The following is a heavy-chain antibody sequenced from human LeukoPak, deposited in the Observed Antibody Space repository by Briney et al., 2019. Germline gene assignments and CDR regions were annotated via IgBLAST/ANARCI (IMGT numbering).Heavy chain of an antibody. D-gene: IGHD3-22*01. CDR1: GGXISSYY. V-gene: IGHV4-59*01. CDR2: IYYSGST. CDR3: AILYYDSSGYYSGFHY. Sequence: SETLSLTCTVSGGXISSYYCSWIRQPPGKGLEWIGYIYYSGSTNYNPSLKSRLTMSVDTSKNQFSLKLSFVTAADTAVYYCAILYYDSSGYYSGFHYWGQGTLVPVSS. J-gene: IGHJ4*02.